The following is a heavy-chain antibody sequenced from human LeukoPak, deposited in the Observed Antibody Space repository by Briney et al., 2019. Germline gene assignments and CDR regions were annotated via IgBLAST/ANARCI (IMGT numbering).Heavy chain of an antibody. CDR2: IIPIFGTA. D-gene: IGHD1-1*01. Sequence: EASVKVSCKASGGTFSSYAISWVRQAPGQGLEWMGGIIPIFGTANYAQKFQGRVTITTDESTSTAYMELSSLRSEDTAVYYCAREQMERREFDYWGQGTLVTVSS. CDR1: GGTFSSYA. CDR3: AREQMERREFDY. V-gene: IGHV1-69*05. J-gene: IGHJ4*02.